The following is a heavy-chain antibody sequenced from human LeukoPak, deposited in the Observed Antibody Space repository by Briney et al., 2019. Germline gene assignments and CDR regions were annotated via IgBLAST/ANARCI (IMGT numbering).Heavy chain of an antibody. CDR1: GGSFSGYY. CDR3: ARLRGKYCSSTSCVYYYMDV. J-gene: IGHJ6*03. Sequence: PSETLSLTCAVYGGSFSGYYWGWIRQPPGKGLEWIGEINHSGSTNYNPSLKSRVTISVDTSKNQFSLKLSSVTAADTAVYYCARLRGKYCSSTSCVYYYMDVWGKGTTVTVSS. CDR2: INHSGST. V-gene: IGHV4-34*01. D-gene: IGHD2-2*01.